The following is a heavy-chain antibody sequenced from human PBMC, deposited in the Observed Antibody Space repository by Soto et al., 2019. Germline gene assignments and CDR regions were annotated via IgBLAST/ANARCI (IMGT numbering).Heavy chain of an antibody. CDR1: GGTFSSYA. V-gene: IGHV1-69*01. D-gene: IGHD6-13*01. CDR2: IIPIFGTA. CDR3: ARGEHSSSSLHNWFDP. Sequence: QVQLVQSGAEVKKPGSSVKVSCKASGGTFSSYAISWVRQAPGQGLEWLGGIIPIFGTANYAQKFQGRVTITADESTSTAYMELSSLRSEDTAVFYCARGEHSSSSLHNWFDPWGQGTLVTVSS. J-gene: IGHJ5*02.